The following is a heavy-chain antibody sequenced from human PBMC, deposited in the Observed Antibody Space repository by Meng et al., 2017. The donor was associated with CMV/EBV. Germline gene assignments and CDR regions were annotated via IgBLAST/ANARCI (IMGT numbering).Heavy chain of an antibody. D-gene: IGHD1-14*01. J-gene: IGHJ4*02. CDR2: ISSSRSYI. CDR1: GFTFSSYS. V-gene: IGHV3-21*01. CDR3: ARGFSITALSDY. Sequence: GGSLRLSCAASGFTFSSYSMNWVRQAPGKGLEWVSSISSSRSYIYYADSVKGRFTISRDNAKNSLYLQMNSLRAEDTAVYYCARGFSITALSDYWGQGTLVTVSS.